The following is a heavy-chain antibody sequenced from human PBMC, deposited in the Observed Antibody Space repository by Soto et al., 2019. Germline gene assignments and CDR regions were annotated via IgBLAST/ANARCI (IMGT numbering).Heavy chain of an antibody. Sequence: GGSLRLSCAASGFNFGNYEMSWVRQAPGKGLEWVSGMTGSGGSTYYADSVKGRFTISRDNSRNTLYLQMNSLRVDDTGIYYCAKVFYDILTGKASFDYWGQGTLVTVSS. V-gene: IGHV3-23*01. CDR3: AKVFYDILTGKASFDY. D-gene: IGHD3-9*01. CDR1: GFNFGNYE. CDR2: MTGSGGST. J-gene: IGHJ4*02.